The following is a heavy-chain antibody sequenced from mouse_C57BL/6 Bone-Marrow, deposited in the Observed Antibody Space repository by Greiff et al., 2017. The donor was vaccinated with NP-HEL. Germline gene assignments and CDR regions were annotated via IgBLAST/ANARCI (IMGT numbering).Heavy chain of an antibody. CDR3: ASEGSYGISYPGWYFDY. J-gene: IGHJ2*01. D-gene: IGHD1-1*01. CDR2: IWGVGST. V-gene: IGHV2-6*01. Sequence: VQLQQSGPGLVAPSQSLSITCTVSGFSLTSYGVDWVRQSPGKGLEWLGVIWGVGSTNYNSALKSRLSISKDNSKSQVFLKMNSLQTDDTAMYYCASEGSYGISYPGWYFDYWGQGTTLTVSS. CDR1: GFSLTSYG.